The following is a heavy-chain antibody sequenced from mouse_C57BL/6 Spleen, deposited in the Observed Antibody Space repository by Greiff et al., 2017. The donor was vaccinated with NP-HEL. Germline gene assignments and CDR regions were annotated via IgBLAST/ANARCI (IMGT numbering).Heavy chain of an antibody. CDR1: GFTFSSYA. CDR2: ISSGGDYI. Sequence: EVMLVESGEGLVKPGGSLKLSCAASGFTFSSYAMSWVRQTPEKRLEWVAYISSGGDYIYYADTVKGRFTISRDNARNNMYLQMSSLESEDTAMYYCKRDAGDYDYLDHGGQGTTLTVSS. V-gene: IGHV5-9-1*02. D-gene: IGHD2-4*01. CDR3: KRDAGDYDYLDH. J-gene: IGHJ2*01.